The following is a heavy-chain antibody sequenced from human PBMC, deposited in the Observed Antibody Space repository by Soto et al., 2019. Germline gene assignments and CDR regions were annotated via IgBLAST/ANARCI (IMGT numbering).Heavy chain of an antibody. V-gene: IGHV1-18*01. J-gene: IGHJ4*02. CDR1: GYIFKNYG. Sequence: ASVKVSCKTSGYIFKNYGISWVRQAPGQGLEWLGWIYPKEDRANIAQNFQGRVTLTTDTPTSTAYIELRSLRFDDSAVYFCARDIDYDIAYWGQGTLVTVSS. CDR3: ARDIDYDIAY. D-gene: IGHD4-17*01. CDR2: IYPKEDRA.